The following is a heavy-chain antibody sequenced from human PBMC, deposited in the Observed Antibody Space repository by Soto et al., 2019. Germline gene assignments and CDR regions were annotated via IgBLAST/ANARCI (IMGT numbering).Heavy chain of an antibody. CDR1: GGSISNYY. V-gene: IGHV4-59*01. J-gene: IGHJ4*02. CDR3: ARAHDFWSGYYYYFDS. D-gene: IGHD3-3*01. Sequence: QVQLQESGPGLVKPSETLSLTCTVSGGSISNYYWSWILQPPGKGLEWIGYIYYSGSTNSHPSLESRVTILVDTSKNQFSLKLCSVTASDTAVYYCARAHDFWSGYYYYFDSWGQGTLVTFSA. CDR2: IYYSGST.